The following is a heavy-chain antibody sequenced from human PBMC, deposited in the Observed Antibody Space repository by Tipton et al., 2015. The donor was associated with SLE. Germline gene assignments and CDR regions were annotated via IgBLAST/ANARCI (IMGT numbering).Heavy chain of an antibody. CDR3: ATDGSGGGGGVYFDS. CDR1: GFRFSNYE. Sequence: SLRLSCATSGFRFSNYEMNWVRQAPGKGLEWISYINDGGDIMYYADSVKGRFFISRDNSKGSLSLQMNSLRAEDTAVYYCATDGSGGGGGVYFDSWGQGALVTVSS. V-gene: IGHV3-48*03. J-gene: IGHJ4*02. D-gene: IGHD3-10*01. CDR2: INDGGDIM.